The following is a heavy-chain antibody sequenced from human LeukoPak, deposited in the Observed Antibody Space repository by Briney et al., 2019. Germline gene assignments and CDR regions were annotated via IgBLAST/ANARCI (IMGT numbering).Heavy chain of an antibody. V-gene: IGHV4-34*01. J-gene: IGHJ6*02. CDR1: GGSFSGYY. CDR3: HGFNYYYYGMDV. D-gene: IGHD3-10*01. CDR2: INHSGST. Sequence: SETLSLTCAVYGGSFSGYYWSWIRQPPGKGLEWIGEINHSGSTNYNPSLKSRVTISVDTSKNQFSLKLSSETAADTAAYYCHGFNYYYYGMDVWGQGTTVTVSS.